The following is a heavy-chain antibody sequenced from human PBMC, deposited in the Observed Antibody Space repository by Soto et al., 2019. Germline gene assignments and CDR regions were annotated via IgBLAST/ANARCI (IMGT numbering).Heavy chain of an antibody. CDR2: IRSKAYGGTT. CDR3: TRVKLGGYPYYYGMDV. Sequence: PGGSLRLSCTASGFTFGDYAMSWFRQAPGKGLEWVGFIRSKAYGGTTEYAASVKGRFTISRDDSKSIAYLQMNSLKTEDTAVYYCTRVKLGGYPYYYGMDVWGQGTTVTVSS. D-gene: IGHD3-22*01. V-gene: IGHV3-49*03. CDR1: GFTFGDYA. J-gene: IGHJ6*02.